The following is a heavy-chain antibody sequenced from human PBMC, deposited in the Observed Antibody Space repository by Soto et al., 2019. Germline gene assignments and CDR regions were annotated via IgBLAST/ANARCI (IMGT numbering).Heavy chain of an antibody. D-gene: IGHD3-9*01. CDR2: IIPLFSTP. Sequence: QVQLVQSGAEMKEPGSSVKVSCKTSGGTFSSSAISWLRQAPGQGLEWMGGIIPLFSTPDYAQKFQGRVTIAADEATRTAYMELSRLRSEDTAVYYCARDNDTRQLGGNYYYILDVWGHGTTITVSS. CDR1: GGTFSSSA. J-gene: IGHJ6*02. V-gene: IGHV1-69*12. CDR3: ARDNDTRQLGGNYYYILDV.